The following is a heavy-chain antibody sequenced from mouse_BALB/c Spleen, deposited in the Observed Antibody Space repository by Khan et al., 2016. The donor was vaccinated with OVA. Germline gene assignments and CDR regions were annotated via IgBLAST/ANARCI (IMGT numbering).Heavy chain of an antibody. J-gene: IGHJ2*01. CDR1: GYTFTNYT. CDR2: INPSSGYT. V-gene: IGHV1-4*01. Sequence: QVQLKESGAELARPGASVKMSCKASGYTFTNYTIHWVKQRPGQGLEWIGYINPSSGYTNYNQNYNDKATLTTDRSSSTAYMQLSRLTSDDSAVYYCVRIPIPPDHFDYWGQGTTLTVSS. CDR3: VRIPIPPDHFDY.